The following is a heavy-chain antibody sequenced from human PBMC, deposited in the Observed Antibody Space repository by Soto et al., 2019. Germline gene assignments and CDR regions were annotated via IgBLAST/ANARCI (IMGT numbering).Heavy chain of an antibody. Sequence: QLQLQESGPGLVKPSETLSLTCTVSGGSISSSSYYWGWIRQPPGKGLEWIGSIYYSGSTYYNPSLKSRVTISVDTSKNQFSLKLSSVTAADTAVYYCARHPDVADLDYWGQGTLVTVSS. CDR1: GGSISSSSYY. CDR2: IYYSGST. J-gene: IGHJ4*02. CDR3: ARHPDVADLDY. D-gene: IGHD6-19*01. V-gene: IGHV4-39*01.